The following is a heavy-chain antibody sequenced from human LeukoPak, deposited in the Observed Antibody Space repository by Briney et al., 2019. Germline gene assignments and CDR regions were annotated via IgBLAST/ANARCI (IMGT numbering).Heavy chain of an antibody. V-gene: IGHV3-11*06. D-gene: IGHD2-2*01. Sequence: GGSLRLSCAASGFTFSDYYMSWIRQAPGKGLEWVSYISSSSSYTNYADSVKGRFTISRDNAKNTLYLQMNSLRAEDTAVYYCARANPHFYCSSTSCYGDGAFDIWGQGTMVTVSS. CDR1: GFTFSDYY. CDR2: ISSSSSYT. J-gene: IGHJ3*02. CDR3: ARANPHFYCSSTSCYGDGAFDI.